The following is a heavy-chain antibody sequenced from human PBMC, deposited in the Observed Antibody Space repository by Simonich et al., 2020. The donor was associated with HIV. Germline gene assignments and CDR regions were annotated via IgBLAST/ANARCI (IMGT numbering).Heavy chain of an antibody. D-gene: IGHD6-19*01. CDR3: VRRMAGTDAFDI. CDR1: GYSFSSYW. J-gene: IGHJ3*02. Sequence: EVQLVQSGADVKKPGEYLKVSCKGSGYSFSSYWLGWSRQMPGKGLEWMGIIQPDDSKTTYSPSFQGQVTISADKSISTAYLQWSSLKAADTAMYYCVRRMAGTDAFDIWGQGTMVTVSS. V-gene: IGHV5-51*01. CDR2: IQPDDSKT.